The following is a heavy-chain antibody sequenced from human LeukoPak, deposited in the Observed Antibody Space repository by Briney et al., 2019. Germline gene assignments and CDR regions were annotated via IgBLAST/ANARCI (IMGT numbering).Heavy chain of an antibody. CDR3: AKEGSGSFYYMDV. J-gene: IGHJ6*03. Sequence: GGSLRLSCAASGLTFSMYAMSWVRQSPGKGLEWVSSVSGSGGSTYYADSVKGRFTISRDNSKNTLYLQMNSLRADDTAVYYCAKEGSGSFYYMDVWGKGTTVTVSS. V-gene: IGHV3-23*01. CDR2: VSGSGGST. CDR1: GLTFSMYA. D-gene: IGHD1-26*01.